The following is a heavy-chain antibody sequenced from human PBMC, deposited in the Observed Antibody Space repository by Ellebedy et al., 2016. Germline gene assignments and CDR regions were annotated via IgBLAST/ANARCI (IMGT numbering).Heavy chain of an antibody. J-gene: IGHJ4*02. Sequence: GGSLRLSXAASGFTFSSYAMHWVRQAPGKGLEWVAVISYDGSNKYYADSVKGRFTISRDNSKNTLYLQMNSLRAEDTAVYYCAREGQDCSGGSCYSFDYWGQGTLVTVSS. CDR2: ISYDGSNK. D-gene: IGHD2-15*01. CDR3: AREGQDCSGGSCYSFDY. V-gene: IGHV3-30-3*01. CDR1: GFTFSSYA.